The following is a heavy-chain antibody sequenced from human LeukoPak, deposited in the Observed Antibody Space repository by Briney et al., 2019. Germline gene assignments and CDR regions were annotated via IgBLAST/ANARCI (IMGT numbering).Heavy chain of an antibody. CDR2: INHSGST. Sequence: SETLSLTCAVYGGSFSGYYWSWIRQPPGKGLEWIGEINHSGSTNYNPSLKSRVTISVDTSKNQFSLKLSSVTAADTAVYYCAILSGYYNAFDIWGQGTMVTVSS. J-gene: IGHJ3*02. V-gene: IGHV4-34*01. CDR1: GGSFSGYY. CDR3: AILSGYYNAFDI. D-gene: IGHD3-3*01.